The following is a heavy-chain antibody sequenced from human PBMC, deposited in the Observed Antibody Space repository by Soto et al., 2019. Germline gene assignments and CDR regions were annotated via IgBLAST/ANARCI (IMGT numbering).Heavy chain of an antibody. D-gene: IGHD3-22*01. Sequence: GGSLRLSCAASGFTFSSYGMHWVRQAPGKGLEWVAVISYDGSNKYYADSVKGRFTISRDNSKNTLYLQMNSLRAEDTAVYYCAKDTLRITMIVVVIGAFDIWGQGTMVTVSS. V-gene: IGHV3-30*18. CDR1: GFTFSSYG. CDR2: ISYDGSNK. J-gene: IGHJ3*02. CDR3: AKDTLRITMIVVVIGAFDI.